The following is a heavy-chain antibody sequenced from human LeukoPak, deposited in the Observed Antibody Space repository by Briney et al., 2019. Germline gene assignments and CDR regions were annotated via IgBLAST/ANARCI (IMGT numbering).Heavy chain of an antibody. Sequence: PSETLSLTCTVSGGSISSTSYHWAWIRQPPGKGLEWIATVYYTGSAYYNPSLKSRVTISVDTSKSQFYLKLSSVTTADTALYYCARYASGSYYFFDPWGQGTLVTVSS. V-gene: IGHV4-39*01. CDR3: ARYASGSYYFFDP. D-gene: IGHD3-10*01. CDR1: GGSISSTSYH. J-gene: IGHJ5*02. CDR2: VYYTGSA.